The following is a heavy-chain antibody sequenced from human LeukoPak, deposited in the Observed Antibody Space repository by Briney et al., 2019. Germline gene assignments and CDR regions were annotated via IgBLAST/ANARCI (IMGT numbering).Heavy chain of an antibody. V-gene: IGHV3-30*03. D-gene: IGHD6-19*01. J-gene: IGHJ3*02. Sequence: GRSLRLSCAASGFTFSSYGMHWVRQAPGKGLEWVAVISYDGSNKYYADSVKGRFTISRDNSKSTLYLQMNSLRAEDTAVYYCATPYSSGWYGTDAFDIWGQGTMVTVSS. CDR3: ATPYSSGWYGTDAFDI. CDR1: GFTFSSYG. CDR2: ISYDGSNK.